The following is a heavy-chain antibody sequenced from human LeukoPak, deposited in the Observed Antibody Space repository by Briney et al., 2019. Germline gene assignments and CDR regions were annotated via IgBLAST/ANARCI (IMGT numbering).Heavy chain of an antibody. D-gene: IGHD3-3*01. CDR1: GGSISSGDYY. J-gene: IGHJ4*02. V-gene: IGHV4-30-4*01. CDR3: ARRGVVPRAYYFDY. Sequence: KPSETLSLTCTVSGGSISSGDYYWSWIRQPPGKGLEWIGYIYYSGSTYYNPSLKGRVTISVDTSKNQFSLKLSSVTAADTAVYYCARRGVVPRAYYFDYWGQGTLVTVSS. CDR2: IYYSGST.